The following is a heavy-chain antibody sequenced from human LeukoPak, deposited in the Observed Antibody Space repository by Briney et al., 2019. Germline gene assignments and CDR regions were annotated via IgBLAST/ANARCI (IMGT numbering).Heavy chain of an antibody. Sequence: RTSETLSLTCTVSGGSISSSSYYWSWIRQPPGKGLEWIGYIHNSGITNYNPSLKSRVTISVDTSKNQFSLKLSSVTAAGTAVYYCARDRYYYDSSGTRWFDPWGQGTLVTVSS. V-gene: IGHV4-61*01. CDR2: IHNSGIT. J-gene: IGHJ5*02. CDR3: ARDRYYYDSSGTRWFDP. CDR1: GGSISSSSYY. D-gene: IGHD3-22*01.